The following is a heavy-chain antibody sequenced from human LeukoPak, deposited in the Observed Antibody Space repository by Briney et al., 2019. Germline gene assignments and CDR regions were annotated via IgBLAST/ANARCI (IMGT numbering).Heavy chain of an antibody. Sequence: SETLSLTCAVYGGSFSGYYWSWIRQPPGKGLEWIGEINHSGSTNYNPSLKSRVTISVDTSKNQFSLKLSSVTAADTAVYYCARGLRRVIFDYWGQATLVTVPS. D-gene: IGHD3-16*02. CDR3: ARGLRRVIFDY. J-gene: IGHJ4*02. CDR1: GGSFSGYY. CDR2: INHSGST. V-gene: IGHV4-34*01.